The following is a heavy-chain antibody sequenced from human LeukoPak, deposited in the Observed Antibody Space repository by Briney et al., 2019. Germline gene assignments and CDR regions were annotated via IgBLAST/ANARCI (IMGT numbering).Heavy chain of an antibody. Sequence: GGSLRLSCEASGFTFSTYPMHWVRQAPDKGLEWVAMISYHGSDEYYADSVKGRFTISRDNSKNTLYLQMNNPRVEDTAIYYCARVHDTTGYYHYFDSWGQGTLVTVSS. CDR2: ISYHGSDE. CDR3: ARVHDTTGYYHYFDS. D-gene: IGHD3-9*01. J-gene: IGHJ4*02. V-gene: IGHV3-30*04. CDR1: GFTFSTYP.